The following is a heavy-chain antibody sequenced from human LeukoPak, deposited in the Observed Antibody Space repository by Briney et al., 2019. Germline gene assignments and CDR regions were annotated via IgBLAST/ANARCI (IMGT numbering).Heavy chain of an antibody. V-gene: IGHV3-13*01. CDR1: GFTVSSYA. Sequence: PGGSLRLSCAASGFTVSSYAMHWVRQPLGKGLEWVSALGIAGDTFYSGDAEGRCTISRENAKNSLYLQLNTLRAEATAMYYSARQKQSHGNFDYWGQGTLVTVSS. D-gene: IGHD1-26*01. J-gene: IGHJ4*02. CDR3: ARQKQSHGNFDY. CDR2: LGIAGDT.